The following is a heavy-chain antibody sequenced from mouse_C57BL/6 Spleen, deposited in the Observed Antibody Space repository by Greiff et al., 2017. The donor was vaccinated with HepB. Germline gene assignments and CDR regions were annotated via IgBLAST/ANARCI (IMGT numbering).Heavy chain of an antibody. Sequence: EVKVEESGEGLVKPGGSLKLSCAASGFTFSSYAMSWVRQTPEKRLEWVAYISSGGDYIYYADTVKGRFTISRDNARNTLYLQMSSLKSEDTAMYYCTRVYSTMGYAMDYWGQGTSVTVSS. CDR1: GFTFSSYA. J-gene: IGHJ4*01. CDR2: ISSGGDYI. V-gene: IGHV5-9-1*02. CDR3: TRVYSTMGYAMDY. D-gene: IGHD2-5*01.